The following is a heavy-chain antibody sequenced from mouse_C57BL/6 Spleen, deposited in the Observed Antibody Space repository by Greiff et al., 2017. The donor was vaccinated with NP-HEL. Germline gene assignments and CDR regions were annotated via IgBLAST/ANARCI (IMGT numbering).Heavy chain of an antibody. V-gene: IGHV1-59*01. J-gene: IGHJ1*03. CDR1: GYTFTSYW. Sequence: QVQLQQPGAELVRPGTSVKLSCTASGYTFTSYWMHWVKQRPGQGLEWIGVIDPSDSYTNYNQKFKGKATLTVDTSSSTAYMQLSSLTSEVSAVYYCARPLYYGYDGSSWYFDGWGTGTTVTVAS. CDR2: IDPSDSYT. D-gene: IGHD2-2*01. CDR3: ARPLYYGYDGSSWYFDG.